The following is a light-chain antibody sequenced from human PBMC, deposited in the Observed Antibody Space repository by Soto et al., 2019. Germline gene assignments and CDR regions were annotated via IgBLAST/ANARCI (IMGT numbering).Light chain of an antibody. CDR3: QQYYSTPLT. V-gene: IGKV4-1*01. Sequence: DIVMTQSPDSLAVSLGERATINCKSSQSVLYSSSNKNYLAWYQQKPGQPPKLLIYWAPTRGSGVPDRFSGSGSGTDFTLTIVSLQDEDVAVYYCQQYYSTPLTFGGGTKVEIK. CDR1: QSVLYSSSNKNY. CDR2: WAP. J-gene: IGKJ4*01.